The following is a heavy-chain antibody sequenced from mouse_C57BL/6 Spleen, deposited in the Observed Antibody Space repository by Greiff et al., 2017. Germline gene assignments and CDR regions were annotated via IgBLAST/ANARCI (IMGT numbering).Heavy chain of an antibody. D-gene: IGHD2-1*01. CDR3: ARGTLSYYGNLYYAMDY. CDR2: IYPGDGDT. Sequence: QVQLKESGPELVKPGASVKISCKASGYAFSSSWMNWVKQRPGKGLEWIGRIYPGDGDTNYNGKFKGKATLTADKSSSTAYMQLSSLTSEDSAVYFCARGTLSYYGNLYYAMDYWGQGTSVTVSS. CDR1: GYAFSSSW. V-gene: IGHV1-82*01. J-gene: IGHJ4*01.